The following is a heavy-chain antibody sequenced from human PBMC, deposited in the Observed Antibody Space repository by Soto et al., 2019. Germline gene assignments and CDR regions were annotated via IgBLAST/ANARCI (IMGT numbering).Heavy chain of an antibody. Sequence: SETLSLTCTVSGGSISSGGYYWSWIRQHPGKGLERIGYIYYSGSTYYNPSLKNRVTISVDTSKNQFSLKLSSVTAADTAVYYCAGSLVVPAAMPSYWFDPWGQGTLVTVSS. V-gene: IGHV4-31*03. D-gene: IGHD2-2*01. CDR1: GGSISSGGYY. CDR2: IYYSGST. CDR3: AGSLVVPAAMPSYWFDP. J-gene: IGHJ5*02.